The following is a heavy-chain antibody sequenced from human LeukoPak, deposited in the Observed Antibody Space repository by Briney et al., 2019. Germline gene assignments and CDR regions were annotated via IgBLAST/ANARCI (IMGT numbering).Heavy chain of an antibody. CDR3: ARGVVVTLVWFGAFDI. Sequence: GASVKVSCKASGYTFNRYYMHWVRQAPGQGLEWMGWINPNIGGTNYAQQFQARVTMTRDTTISPAYMELSRLRSDDTAVYYCARGVVVTLVWFGAFDIWGQGTMVTVSS. J-gene: IGHJ3*02. D-gene: IGHD4-23*01. V-gene: IGHV1-2*02. CDR2: INPNIGGT. CDR1: GYTFNRYY.